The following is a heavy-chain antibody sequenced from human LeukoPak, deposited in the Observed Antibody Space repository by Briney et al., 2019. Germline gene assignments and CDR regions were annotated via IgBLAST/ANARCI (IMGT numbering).Heavy chain of an antibody. CDR1: GGSIISYY. J-gene: IGHJ6*03. CDR3: ARETSQKGAHYMDV. D-gene: IGHD3-16*01. Sequence: PSETLSLTCTVSGGSIISYYWSWIRQPPGKGPEWIGYIYYSGSTNYNPSLKSRVTISVDTSKNQFSLKLTSVTAADTAVYYCARETSQKGAHYMDVWGKGTTVTISS. CDR2: IYYSGST. V-gene: IGHV4-59*01.